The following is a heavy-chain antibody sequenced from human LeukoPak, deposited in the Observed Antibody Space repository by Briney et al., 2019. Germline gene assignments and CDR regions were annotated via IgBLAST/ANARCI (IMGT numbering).Heavy chain of an antibody. CDR2: TSGRSGGST. CDR3: AKENYDTSGSYSYYFDY. Sequence: GESLRLSCAASGFTFNSYAFNWVRQAPGKGLEWVSATSGRSGGSTYYADSVKGRFTISRDNSKNTLYLQMNSLRAEDTAIYYCAKENYDTSGSYSYYFDYWGQGTLVTVSS. D-gene: IGHD3-22*01. V-gene: IGHV3-23*01. J-gene: IGHJ4*02. CDR1: GFTFNSYA.